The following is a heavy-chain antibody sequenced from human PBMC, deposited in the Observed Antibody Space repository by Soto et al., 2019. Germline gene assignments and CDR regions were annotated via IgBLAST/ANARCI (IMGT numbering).Heavy chain of an antibody. Sequence: QVQLQQWGAGLLKPSETLSLTCAVYGGSFSGYYWSWIRQPPGKGLEWIGEINHSGSTNYNPSLKSRVTISVDTSKNQLSLKLSSVTAADTAVYYCARAQKAAAGTWFDYWGQGTLVTVSS. V-gene: IGHV4-34*01. CDR3: ARAQKAAAGTWFDY. CDR2: INHSGST. D-gene: IGHD6-13*01. CDR1: GGSFSGYY. J-gene: IGHJ4*02.